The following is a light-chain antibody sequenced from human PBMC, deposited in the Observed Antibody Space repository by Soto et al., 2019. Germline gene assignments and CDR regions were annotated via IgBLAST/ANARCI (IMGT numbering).Light chain of an antibody. CDR1: QSLLHSNGYNY. CDR2: LGS. CDR3: MQALQTPPMYT. J-gene: IGKJ2*01. V-gene: IGKV2-28*01. Sequence: DIVMTQSPPSLPVTPGEPASISCRSSQSLLHSNGYNYLDWYLQKPGQSPQLLIYLGSNRASGVPDRFSGSGSGTDFTLKISRVEAEDVGDYYCMQALQTPPMYTFGQGTKLEIK.